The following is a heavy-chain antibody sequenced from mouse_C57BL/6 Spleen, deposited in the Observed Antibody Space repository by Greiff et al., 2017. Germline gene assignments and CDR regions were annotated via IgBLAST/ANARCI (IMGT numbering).Heavy chain of an antibody. D-gene: IGHD2-5*01. CDR3: ARSSYYSNPY. V-gene: IGHV1-61*01. J-gene: IGHJ2*01. Sequence: QVQLQHPGAELVRPGSSVKLSCKASGYTFTSYWMDWVKQRPGQGLEWIGNIYPSDSETHYNQKFKDKATLTVDKSSSTTDMQRSSLTAWDSAVYYCARSSYYSNPYWGQGTTLTVSS. CDR1: GYTFTSYW. CDR2: IYPSDSET.